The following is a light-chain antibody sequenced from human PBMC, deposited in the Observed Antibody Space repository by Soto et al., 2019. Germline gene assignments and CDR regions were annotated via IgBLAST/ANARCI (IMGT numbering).Light chain of an antibody. Sequence: DIQMTQSPSSVSASVGDRVTITCRASQTINSWLAWYQQKPGKAPKLLIYKASSLESGVPSRFSGSGSGTDFTLTISSLQPDDFATYYCQQYDSYSYTFGQGTKVDIK. V-gene: IGKV1-5*03. CDR3: QQYDSYSYT. CDR1: QTINSW. CDR2: KAS. J-gene: IGKJ2*01.